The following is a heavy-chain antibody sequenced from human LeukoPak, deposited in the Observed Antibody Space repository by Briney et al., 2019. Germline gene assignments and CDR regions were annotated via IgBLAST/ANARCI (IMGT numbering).Heavy chain of an antibody. CDR3: TTGLSTLGELSVDY. J-gene: IGHJ4*02. D-gene: IGHD3-10*01. CDR2: IKNKTDGGTT. CDR1: GFTFSNAW. Sequence: AGGSLRLSCAASGFTFSNAWMSWVRQAPGKGLEWVGRIKNKTDGGTTDYAAPVKGRFTISRDGSKDTLYLQMNSLKTEDTAVYYCTTGLSTLGELSVDYWGQGTLVTVSS. V-gene: IGHV3-15*01.